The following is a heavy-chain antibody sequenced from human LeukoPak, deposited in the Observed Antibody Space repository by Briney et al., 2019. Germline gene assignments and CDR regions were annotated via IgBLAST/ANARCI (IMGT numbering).Heavy chain of an antibody. CDR3: ARDRAAVAYWYFDL. Sequence: GGSLRLSCAASGLTASSNYMSWVRQAPGKGLEWVSVIYSGGSTYYADSVKGRFTISRDNSKNTLYLQMNSLRAEDTAVYYCARDRAAVAYWYFDLWGRGTLVTVSS. CDR2: IYSGGST. V-gene: IGHV3-53*01. D-gene: IGHD6-19*01. J-gene: IGHJ2*01. CDR1: GLTASSNY.